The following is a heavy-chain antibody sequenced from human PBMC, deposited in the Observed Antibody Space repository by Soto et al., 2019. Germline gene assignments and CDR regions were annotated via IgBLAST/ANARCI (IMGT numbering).Heavy chain of an antibody. Sequence: EVQLVESGGDWVQPGGSLRLSCAASGFSFGSYSMNWVRQVPGKGLEWISYISSSSSPIYYADSVKGRFTISRDAAKNSLYLQMNSMRAEDAAVYYCAKDRGLYYQDTTGYQDYWGQGTLVTVSS. J-gene: IGHJ4*02. V-gene: IGHV3-48*01. CDR3: AKDRGLYYQDTTGYQDY. CDR2: ISSSSSPI. CDR1: GFSFGSYS. D-gene: IGHD3-22*01.